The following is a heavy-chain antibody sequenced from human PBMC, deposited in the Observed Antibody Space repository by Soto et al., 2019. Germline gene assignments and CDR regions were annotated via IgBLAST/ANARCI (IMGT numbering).Heavy chain of an antibody. D-gene: IGHD2-15*01. CDR2: ISAYNGNT. CDR3: ARDSCSGGSCHLAHGMDV. CDR1: GYTFTSYV. Sequence: ASVKVSCKAAGYTFTSYVNSWVRQAPEQGVEWMGWISAYNGNTNYAQKLQGRVTMTTDTSTSTAYMELRSLRSDDTAVYYCARDSCSGGSCHLAHGMDVWGQGTTVIVSS. V-gene: IGHV1-18*01. J-gene: IGHJ6*02.